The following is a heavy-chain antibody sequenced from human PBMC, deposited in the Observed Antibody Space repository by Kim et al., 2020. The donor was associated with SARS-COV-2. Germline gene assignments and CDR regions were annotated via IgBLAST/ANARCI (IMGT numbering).Heavy chain of an antibody. CDR3: ARVPTYSSGWYVDY. D-gene: IGHD6-19*01. CDR1: GGSISSYY. V-gene: IGHV4-59*01. Sequence: SETLSLTCTVSGGSISSYYWSWIRQPPGKGLEWIGYIYYSGSTNYNPSLKSRVTISVDTSKNQFSLKLSSVTAADTAVYYCARVPTYSSGWYVDYWGQGTLVTVSS. CDR2: IYYSGST. J-gene: IGHJ4*02.